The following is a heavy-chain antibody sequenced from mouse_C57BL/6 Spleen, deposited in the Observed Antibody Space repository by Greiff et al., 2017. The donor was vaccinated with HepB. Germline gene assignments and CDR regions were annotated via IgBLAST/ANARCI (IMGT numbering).Heavy chain of an antibody. CDR1: GYTFTDYD. Sequence: VQLQQSGAELVRPGASVTLSCKASGYTFTDYDMNWVKQTPVHGLEWIGAIDPETGGTSYNQKFKGKAILTADKSSSTAYMELRILTSEASAVYYCRRRGRSNAMDYWGQGTSVTVSS. CDR2: IDPETGGT. V-gene: IGHV1-15*01. J-gene: IGHJ4*01. CDR3: RRRGRSNAMDY. D-gene: IGHD3-3*01.